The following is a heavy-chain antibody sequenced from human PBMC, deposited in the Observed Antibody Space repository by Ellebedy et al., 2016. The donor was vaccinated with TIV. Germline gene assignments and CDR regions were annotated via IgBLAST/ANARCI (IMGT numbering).Heavy chain of an antibody. CDR1: GYTFTGYY. V-gene: IGHV1-2*04. CDR2: INPNSGGT. D-gene: IGHD4/OR15-4a*01. J-gene: IGHJ3*02. CDR3: ARDLIEGSDYFQGGDAFDI. Sequence: ASVKVSCKASGYTFTGYYMHWVRQAPGQGLEWMGWINPNSGGTNYAQKFQGWVTMTRDTSTSTVYMELSSLRSEDTAVYYCARDLIEGSDYFQGGDAFDIWGQGTMVTVSS.